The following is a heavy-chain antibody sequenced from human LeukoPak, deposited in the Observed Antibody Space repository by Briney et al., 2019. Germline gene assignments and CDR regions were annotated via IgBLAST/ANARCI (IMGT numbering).Heavy chain of an antibody. J-gene: IGHJ4*02. CDR2: ILYDGSNK. V-gene: IGHV3-30*04. CDR3: ARRERYLLHIDY. D-gene: IGHD2-15*01. CDR1: GFTFSSYA. Sequence: PGGSLRLPCAASGFTFSSYAMHWVRQAPGKGLEWVAVILYDGSNKYYADSVKGRFIISRDNSENTLYLQMNSLRAEDTAVYYCARRERYLLHIDYWGQGTLVTVSS.